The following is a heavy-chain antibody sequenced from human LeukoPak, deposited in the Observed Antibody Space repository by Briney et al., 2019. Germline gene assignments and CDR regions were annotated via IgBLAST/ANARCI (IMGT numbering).Heavy chain of an antibody. CDR3: ARELRFLEWLSNNDAFDI. J-gene: IGHJ3*02. CDR2: IYYSGST. Sequence: SETLSLTCTVSGGSISSYYWSWIRQPPGKGLEWIGYIYYSGSTNYNPSLKSRVTISVDTSKNQFSLKLSSVTAADTAVYYCARELRFLEWLSNNDAFDIWGQGTMVTVSS. D-gene: IGHD3-3*01. CDR1: GGSISSYY. V-gene: IGHV4-59*01.